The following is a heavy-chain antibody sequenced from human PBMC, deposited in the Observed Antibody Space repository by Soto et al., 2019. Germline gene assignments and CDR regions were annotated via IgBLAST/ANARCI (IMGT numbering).Heavy chain of an antibody. V-gene: IGHV3-30*03. Sequence: VESVESGGDVVQPGAFLRLSCVASGFTFSSYSMHWVRQAPGKGLEWVAATSFDASEKYYSDSVKGRFTISRANSKITVYLQMYRLRPEDTAVYYCARGGAQKFANSLYYLFDSWGRGALVTLSS. CDR3: ARGGAQKFANSLYYLFDS. J-gene: IGHJ4*02. D-gene: IGHD3-22*01. CDR2: TSFDASEK. CDR1: GFTFSSYS.